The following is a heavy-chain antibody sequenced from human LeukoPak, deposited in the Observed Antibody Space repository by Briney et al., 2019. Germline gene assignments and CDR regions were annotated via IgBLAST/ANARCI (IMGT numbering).Heavy chain of an antibody. J-gene: IGHJ4*02. CDR1: GGSISSYY. V-gene: IGHV4-4*09. D-gene: IGHD7-27*01. CDR2: IYTSGST. Sequence: SETLSLTCTVSGGSISSYYWSWIRQPPGKGLEWIGYIYTSGSTNYNPSLKSRVTISVDTSKNQFSLKLSSVTAAYTAVYYCAGNQLGIFSQVEYWGQGTLVTVSS. CDR3: AGNQLGIFSQVEY.